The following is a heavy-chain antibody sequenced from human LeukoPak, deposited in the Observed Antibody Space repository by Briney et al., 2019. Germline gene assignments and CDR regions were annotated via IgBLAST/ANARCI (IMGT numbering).Heavy chain of an antibody. D-gene: IGHD1-26*01. CDR2: IYHSGST. J-gene: IGHJ6*03. CDR1: GGSFSGYY. V-gene: IGHV4-34*01. CDR3: AGQWELQPYYYYYMDV. Sequence: SETLSLTCAVYGGSFSGYYWSWIRQPPGKGLEWIGYIYHSGSTYYNPSLKSRVTISVDRSKNQFSLKLSSVTAADTAVYYCAGQWELQPYYYYYMDVWGKGTTVTVSS.